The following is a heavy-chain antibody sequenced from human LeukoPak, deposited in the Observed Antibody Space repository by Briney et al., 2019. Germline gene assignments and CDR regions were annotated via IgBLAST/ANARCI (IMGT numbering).Heavy chain of an antibody. Sequence: PGGSLRLSCAASGFTFSDYYMSWVRQAPGKGLEWVSYISSSGSTIYYADSVKGRFTISRDNAKNSLYLQMNSLRAEDTAVYYCARGARIAARPGAFDIWGQGTMVTVSS. CDR1: GFTFSDYY. J-gene: IGHJ3*02. V-gene: IGHV3-11*04. D-gene: IGHD6-6*01. CDR2: ISSSGSTI. CDR3: ARGARIAARPGAFDI.